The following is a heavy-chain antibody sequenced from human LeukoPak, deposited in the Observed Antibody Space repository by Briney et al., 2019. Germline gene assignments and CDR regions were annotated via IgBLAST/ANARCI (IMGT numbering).Heavy chain of an antibody. D-gene: IGHD2-2*01. V-gene: IGHV3-64D*06. J-gene: IGHJ6*04. Sequence: PGGSLRLSCSVSGFTFSNYAMHWVRQAPGKGLEYVSAITSDGGRTYYADSVKGRFTISRDNSKNTLYLQMSSLRGEDTAVYYCVKAYCRSTSCYYYYYGMDVWGKGTTVTVSS. CDR3: VKAYCRSTSCYYYYYGMDV. CDR2: ITSDGGRT. CDR1: GFTFSNYA.